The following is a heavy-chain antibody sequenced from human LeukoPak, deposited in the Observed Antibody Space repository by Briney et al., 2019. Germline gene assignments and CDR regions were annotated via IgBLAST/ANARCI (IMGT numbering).Heavy chain of an antibody. J-gene: IGHJ3*02. CDR1: GGSISSYY. CDR3: ARGEYDSSGPGAFDI. CDR2: IYYSGST. D-gene: IGHD3-22*01. V-gene: IGHV4-59*01. Sequence: SETLSLTCTVSGGSISSYYWSWIRQPPGKGLGWIGYIYYSGSTNYNPSLKSRVTISVDTSKNQFSLKLSSVTAADTAVYYCARGEYDSSGPGAFDIWGQGTMVTVSS.